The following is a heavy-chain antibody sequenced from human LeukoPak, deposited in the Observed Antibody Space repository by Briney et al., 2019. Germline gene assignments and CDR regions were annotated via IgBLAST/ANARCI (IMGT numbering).Heavy chain of an antibody. CDR1: GYSFASYW. V-gene: IGHV5-51*07. D-gene: IGHD5-18*01. Sequence: GESLKISCKGSGYSFASYWIGWVHQMPGKGLEWMGIVWPGDSNTKYSPSLEGRVTISVDRSITTAYLQWSSLMASDTAMYYCARLGYSYGQGDYWGQGTLLTVSS. CDR2: VWPGDSNT. J-gene: IGHJ4*02. CDR3: ARLGYSYGQGDY.